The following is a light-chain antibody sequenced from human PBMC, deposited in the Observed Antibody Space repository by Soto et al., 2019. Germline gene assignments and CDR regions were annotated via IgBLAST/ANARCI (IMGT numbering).Light chain of an antibody. Sequence: QSALTQPPSASGSPEQSVTISCTGTSSDVGGYNYVSWYQHHPGKAPKLMIYEVSKRPSGVPDRFSGSRSGNVASLTVSGLQAEDEAIDYCSSPGGRNNLVLFGGGTKLTVL. CDR3: SSPGGRNNLVL. CDR2: EVS. V-gene: IGLV2-8*01. J-gene: IGLJ2*01. CDR1: SSDVGGYNY.